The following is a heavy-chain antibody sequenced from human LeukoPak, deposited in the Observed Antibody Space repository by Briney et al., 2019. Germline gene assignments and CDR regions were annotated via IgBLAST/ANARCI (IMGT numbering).Heavy chain of an antibody. Sequence: SETLSLTCTVSGGSISSSSYYWGWIRQPPGKGLEWIGSIYYSGSTYYNPSLKSRVTISVDTSKNQFSLKLSSVTAADTAVYYCARGGSYGNHDYWGQGTLVTVSS. V-gene: IGHV4-39*07. CDR2: IYYSGST. J-gene: IGHJ4*02. D-gene: IGHD5-18*01. CDR1: GGSISSSSYY. CDR3: ARGGSYGNHDY.